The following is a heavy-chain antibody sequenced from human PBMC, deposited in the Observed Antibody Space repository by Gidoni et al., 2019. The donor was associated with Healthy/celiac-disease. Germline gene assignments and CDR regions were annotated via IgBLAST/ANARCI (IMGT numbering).Heavy chain of an antibody. V-gene: IGHV1-8*01. CDR2: MNPNSGNT. D-gene: IGHD6-19*01. Sequence: QVQLVQSGPEVKKPGASVKVSCKASGYTFTRYDINWVRQDTGQGLEWMGWMNPNSGNTGYAQKFQGRVTMTRNTSRSTAYMELSSLRDEDTAVYYCARGSVGAYSSGWYHWGQGTLVTVSS. CDR1: GYTFTRYD. J-gene: IGHJ5*02. CDR3: ARGSVGAYSSGWYH.